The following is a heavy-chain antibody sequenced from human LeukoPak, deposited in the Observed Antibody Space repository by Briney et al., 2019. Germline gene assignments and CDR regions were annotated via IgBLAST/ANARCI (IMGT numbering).Heavy chain of an antibody. CDR1: GGTFRTYP. CDR3: ATSGSGRSWDWFAP. CDR2: LTHIFRRT. D-gene: IGHD3-10*01. J-gene: IGHJ5*02. Sequence: ASVKVSCKASGGTFRTYPISWVRQAPGQGLEWMGGLTHIFRRTIYTQKFQERLIITTDESYSTAYMELRDLRSDDTALYYCATSGSGRSWDWFAPWGQGTLVIVSS. V-gene: IGHV1-69*05.